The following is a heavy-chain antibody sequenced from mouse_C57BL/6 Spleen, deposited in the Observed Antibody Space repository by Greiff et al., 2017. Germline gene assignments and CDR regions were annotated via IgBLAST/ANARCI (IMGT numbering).Heavy chain of an antibody. D-gene: IGHD2-3*01. CDR2: IWRGGST. J-gene: IGHJ4*01. Sequence: QVQLQQSGPGLVQPSQSLSITCTVSGFSLTSYGVHWVRQSPGKGLEWLGVIWRGGSTDYNAAFMSRLSITKDNSKSQVFFKMNSLQADDTAIYYCAKKNGYYVGGYAMDYWGQGTSVTVSS. V-gene: IGHV2-5*01. CDR3: AKKNGYYVGGYAMDY. CDR1: GFSLTSYG.